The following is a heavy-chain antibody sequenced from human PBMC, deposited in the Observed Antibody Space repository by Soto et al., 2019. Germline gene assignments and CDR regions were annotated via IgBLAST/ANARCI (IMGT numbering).Heavy chain of an antibody. V-gene: IGHV4-4*02. D-gene: IGHD4-17*01. CDR3: ARYHDYGDYPSAFDI. CDR1: GGSISSSNW. CDR2: IYHSGST. Sequence: QVQLQESGPGLVKPSGTLSLTCAVSGGSISSSNWWSWVRQPPGKGLEWIGEIYHSGSTNYNRSLKSRATISVDKSKNQFSLKLSSVTAADTAVYYCARYHDYGDYPSAFDIWGQGTMVTVSS. J-gene: IGHJ3*02.